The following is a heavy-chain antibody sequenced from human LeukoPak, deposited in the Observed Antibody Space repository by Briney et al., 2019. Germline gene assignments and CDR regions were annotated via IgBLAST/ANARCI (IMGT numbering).Heavy chain of an antibody. J-gene: IGHJ4*02. D-gene: IGHD3-10*01. Sequence: SETLSLTCTVSGSSISNYYWGWIRQAPGKGLEWIGSIYYSGNAYYNSSLKSRVTISLDTSKNQFSLNLFSVTAADTAMYYCTRVNGYGLIAYWGQGTLVTVSS. V-gene: IGHV4-39*07. CDR1: GSSISNYY. CDR3: TRVNGYGLIAY. CDR2: IYYSGNA.